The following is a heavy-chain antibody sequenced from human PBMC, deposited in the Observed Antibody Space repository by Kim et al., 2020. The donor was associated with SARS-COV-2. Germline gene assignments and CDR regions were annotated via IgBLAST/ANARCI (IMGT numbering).Heavy chain of an antibody. CDR2: ISGNGGST. V-gene: IGHV3-64D*09. D-gene: IGHD1-7*01. CDR3: VKEVLSRTFYLSYFDS. Sequence: GGSLRLSCSASGFTFYSYAMYWVRQAPGKGLECVSAISGNGGSTYYADSLRGRFIISSDNSKNTLYLQMRSLRAEDTAVYYCVKEVLSRTFYLSYFDSWGQGTLVTVSS. CDR1: GFTFYSYA. J-gene: IGHJ4*02.